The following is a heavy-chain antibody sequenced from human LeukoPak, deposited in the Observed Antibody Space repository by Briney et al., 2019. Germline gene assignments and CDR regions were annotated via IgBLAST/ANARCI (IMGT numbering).Heavy chain of an antibody. CDR3: ARGKDYYGSGPFDY. CDR2: ISVYNGNT. D-gene: IGHD3-10*01. Sequence: ALVKVSCKASGYTFTSYGINWVRQAPGQGLEWMGWISVYNGNTNYAQKLQGRVTMTTDTSTSTAYMELRSLRSDDTAVYYCARGKDYYGSGPFDYWGQGTPVTVSS. CDR1: GYTFTSYG. J-gene: IGHJ4*02. V-gene: IGHV1-18*01.